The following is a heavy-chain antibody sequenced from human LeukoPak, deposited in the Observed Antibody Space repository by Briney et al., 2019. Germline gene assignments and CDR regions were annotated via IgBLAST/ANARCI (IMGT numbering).Heavy chain of an antibody. J-gene: IGHJ6*02. V-gene: IGHV3-23*01. CDR1: GFTFSSYA. Sequence: PGGSLRLSCAASGFTFSSYAMTWVRQAPGKGLEWVSSISDSGSSTYYADPVKGRFTISRDNSRDTLYLQMNSLRAEETAVYYCAKQMAGSGWTRGMDVWGQGTTVTVSS. D-gene: IGHD6-19*01. CDR3: AKQMAGSGWTRGMDV. CDR2: ISDSGSST.